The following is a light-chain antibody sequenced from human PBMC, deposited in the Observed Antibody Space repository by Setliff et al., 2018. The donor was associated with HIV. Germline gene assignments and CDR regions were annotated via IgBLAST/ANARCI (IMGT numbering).Light chain of an antibody. V-gene: IGLV2-14*03. CDR2: DVT. J-gene: IGLJ2*01. Sequence: QSVLTQPASVSGSPGQSITISCTGTSSDVGVYNYVSWYQQHPGKAPKLMIYDVTNRPSGISDRFSGSKSGDTASLTISGLQAEDEADYYCSSYRSTNTRAFGGGTKVTVL. CDR1: SSDVGVYNY. CDR3: SSYRSTNTRA.